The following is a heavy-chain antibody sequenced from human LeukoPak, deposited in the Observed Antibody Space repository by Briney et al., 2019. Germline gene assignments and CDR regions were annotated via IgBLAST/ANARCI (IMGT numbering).Heavy chain of an antibody. CDR2: ISYSSSNI. CDR3: ARMAAAGYFDY. D-gene: IGHD6-13*01. Sequence: GGSLRLSCAASGFTVSSHYMSWVRQAPGKGLEWVSYISYSSSNIYYADSVKGRFTISRDYAKNSLYLQMNSLRAEDTAVYYCARMAAAGYFDYWGQGTLVTVSS. V-gene: IGHV3-48*01. CDR1: GFTVSSHY. J-gene: IGHJ4*02.